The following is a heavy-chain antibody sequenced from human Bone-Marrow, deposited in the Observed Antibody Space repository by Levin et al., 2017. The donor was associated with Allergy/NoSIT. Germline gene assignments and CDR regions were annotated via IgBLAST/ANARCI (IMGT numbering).Heavy chain of an antibody. J-gene: IGHJ4*02. D-gene: IGHD5-24*01. CDR1: GFTFSSYT. Sequence: GESLKISCAASGFTFSSYTMNWVRQAPGKGLEWVSSISSAGSTVYYADSVKGRFTISRDNAKNSLYLQVNSLRAEDTAVYYCARDRLGNYNFDYWGQGTLVTVSS. V-gene: IGHV3-48*01. CDR3: ARDRLGNYNFDY. CDR2: ISSAGSTV.